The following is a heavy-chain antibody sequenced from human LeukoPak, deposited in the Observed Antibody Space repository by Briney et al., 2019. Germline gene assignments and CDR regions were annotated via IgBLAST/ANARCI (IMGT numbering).Heavy chain of an antibody. CDR3: ARDLYAEYSGSYPGGY. Sequence: PGGSLRLSCAASGFTFSDYYMSWIRQAPGKGLEWASYISSSGSTIDYADSVKGRFTISRDNSKNTLYLQMNSLRAKDTAVYYCARDLYAEYSGSYPGGYWGQGTLVTVSS. D-gene: IGHD1-26*01. CDR2: ISSSGSTI. V-gene: IGHV3-11*01. CDR1: GFTFSDYY. J-gene: IGHJ4*02.